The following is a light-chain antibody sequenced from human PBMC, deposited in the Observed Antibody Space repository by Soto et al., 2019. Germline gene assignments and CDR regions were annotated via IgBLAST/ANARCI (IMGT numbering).Light chain of an antibody. CDR2: RDS. Sequence: SYELTQPLSVSVALGQTARITCGGNNIGSKNVHWYQQKPGQAPVLVIYRDSNRTSGLPERFSGSNSGNTATLTISRAHAGDEADYYCQVWDSSTARVFGGGTKLTVL. V-gene: IGLV3-9*01. J-gene: IGLJ3*02. CDR1: NIGSKN. CDR3: QVWDSSTARV.